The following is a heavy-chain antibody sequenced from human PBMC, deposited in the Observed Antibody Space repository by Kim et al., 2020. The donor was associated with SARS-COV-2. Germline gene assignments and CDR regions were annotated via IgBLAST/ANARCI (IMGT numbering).Heavy chain of an antibody. CDR3: ARDFYGSGSFDF. J-gene: IGHJ4*02. Sequence: GGSLRLSCVASGFSGSSSYMTWVRQAPGKGLETVSVIYTGGDTFYIDSVKGRFTISRDDSTNTLYLQMNSLRVEDTATYYCARDFYGSGSFDFWGQGT. CDR1: GFSGSSSY. D-gene: IGHD3-10*01. CDR2: IYTGGDT. V-gene: IGHV3-66*01.